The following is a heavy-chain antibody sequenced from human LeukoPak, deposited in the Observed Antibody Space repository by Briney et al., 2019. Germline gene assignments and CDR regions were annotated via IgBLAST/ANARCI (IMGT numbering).Heavy chain of an antibody. CDR3: ASPGATRSAFDI. V-gene: IGHV3-30*03. CDR2: ISYDGSNK. J-gene: IGHJ3*02. D-gene: IGHD1-26*01. Sequence: PGGSLRLSCAASGFTFSSYGMHWVRQAPGKGLEWVAVISYDGSNKYYADSVKGRFTISRDNSKNTLYLQMNSLRAEDTAVYYCASPGATRSAFDIWGQGTMVTVSS. CDR1: GFTFSSYG.